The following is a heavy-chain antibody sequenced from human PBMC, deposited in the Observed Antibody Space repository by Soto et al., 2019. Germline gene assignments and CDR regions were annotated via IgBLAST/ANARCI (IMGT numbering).Heavy chain of an antibody. V-gene: IGHV4-39*02. J-gene: IGHJ4*02. CDR3: ARIAVPAAESPSNLDD. CDR1: GGSISSSSYY. CDR2: IYYSGST. D-gene: IGHD2-2*01. Sequence: QLQLQESGPGLVKPSETLSLTCTVSGGSISSSSYYWGRNRQPPGKGLEWIGSIYYSGSTYYNPSRTRRGTIALDTSKNHFSLMLSSVTAADTAVYYCARIAVPAAESPSNLDDWGQGTLVTVSS.